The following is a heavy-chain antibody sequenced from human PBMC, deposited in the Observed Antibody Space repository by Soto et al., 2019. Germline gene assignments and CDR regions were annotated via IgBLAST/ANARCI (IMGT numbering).Heavy chain of an antibody. V-gene: IGHV3-21*02. CDR3: ARDFAYSGSPFDY. Sequence: EVRLVESGGGLVKPGGSLRLSCAASGFTFSSYSMNWVRQAPGKGLEGISSISSSSDYIYYADSVKGRFTISRDNAKNSLFLQLNSLRVEDTAVYYCARDFAYSGSPFDYWGQGTLVTVSS. D-gene: IGHD1-26*01. CDR2: ISSSSDYI. CDR1: GFTFSSYS. J-gene: IGHJ4*02.